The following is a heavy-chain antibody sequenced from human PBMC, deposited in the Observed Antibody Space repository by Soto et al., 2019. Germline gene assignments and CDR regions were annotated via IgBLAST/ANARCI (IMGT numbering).Heavy chain of an antibody. CDR1: GGDFSTYL. J-gene: IGHJ6*02. V-gene: IGHV1-69*13. CDR2: IIPIFETT. D-gene: IGHD3-22*01. CDR3: AKARREYYYDTSGLYGMDV. Sequence: SVKVSCKASGGDFSTYLISWVRQAPGQGLEWMGGIIPIFETTNYAQNLQGRVTITADESRSTTYMELSSLRSEDTAMYYCAKARREYYYDTSGLYGMDVWGQGTTVTVSS.